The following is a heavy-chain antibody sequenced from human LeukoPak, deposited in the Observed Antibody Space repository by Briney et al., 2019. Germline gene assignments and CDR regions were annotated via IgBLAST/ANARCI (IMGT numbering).Heavy chain of an antibody. Sequence: SETLSLTCAVYGGSFSGYYWSWIRQPPGKGLEWIGETNHSGSTNYNPSLKSRVTISVDTSKNQFSLKLSSVTAADTAVYYCARSGLDSSSWSPGHWFDPWGQGTLVTVSS. D-gene: IGHD6-13*01. CDR2: TNHSGST. V-gene: IGHV4-34*01. J-gene: IGHJ5*02. CDR1: GGSFSGYY. CDR3: ARSGLDSSSWSPGHWFDP.